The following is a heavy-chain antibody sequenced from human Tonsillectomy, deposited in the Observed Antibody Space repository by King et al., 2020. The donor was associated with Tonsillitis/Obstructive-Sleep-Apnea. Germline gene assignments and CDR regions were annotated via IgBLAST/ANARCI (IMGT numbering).Heavy chain of an antibody. Sequence: VQLVESGGDLVKPGGSLRLSCAASGFTFSSYDMHWVRQPTGKGLEWVSAISTAGDTYYPGSVKGRFTISRENAKNSLYLQMNSLRAGDTAVYYCARADSCDCSLVYWGPGTLVTVSS. V-gene: IGHV3-13*01. D-gene: IGHD2-21*02. CDR1: GFTFSSYD. CDR2: ISTAGDT. J-gene: IGHJ4*02. CDR3: ARADSCDCSLVY.